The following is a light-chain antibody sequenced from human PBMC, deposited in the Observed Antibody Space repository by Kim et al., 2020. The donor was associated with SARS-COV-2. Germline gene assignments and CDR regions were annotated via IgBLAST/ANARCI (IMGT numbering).Light chain of an antibody. CDR1: TSNIGNDY. CDR3: GTWDTRLNIGV. CDR2: AND. Sequence: QSVLTQPPSVSAAPGQKVTISCSGSTSNIGNDYVSWYHQLPGTAPKLLIYANDKRPSGIPDRFSGSKSGTSATLAITGLQTGDEADYFCGTWDTRLNIGVFGGGTQLTVL. J-gene: IGLJ2*01. V-gene: IGLV1-51*01.